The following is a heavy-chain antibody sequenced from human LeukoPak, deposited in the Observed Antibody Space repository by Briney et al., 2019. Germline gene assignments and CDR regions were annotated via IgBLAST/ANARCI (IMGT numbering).Heavy chain of an antibody. CDR3: ARVEDYDILTSPPYFDY. CDR2: INHSGST. J-gene: IGHJ4*02. Sequence: SETLSLTCAVYGGSFSGYYWSWIRQPPGKGLEWIGEINHSGSTNYNPSLKSRVTISVDTSKNQFSLKLSSVTAADTAVYYCARVEDYDILTSPPYFDYWGQGTLVTASS. D-gene: IGHD3-9*01. V-gene: IGHV4-34*01. CDR1: GGSFSGYY.